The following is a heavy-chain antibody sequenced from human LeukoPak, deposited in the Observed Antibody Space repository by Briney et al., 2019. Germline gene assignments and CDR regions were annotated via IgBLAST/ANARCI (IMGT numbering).Heavy chain of an antibody. CDR2: ISGSGGST. J-gene: IGHJ4*02. D-gene: IGHD1-26*01. Sequence: PGGSLRLSCAASGFTFSSYAMSWVRQAPGKGLEWVPAISGSGGSTYYADSVKGRFTISRDNSKSTLYLQMNSLKAEDTAVYYCAKGRGSYYHDFDYWGQGTLVTVSS. CDR3: AKGRGSYYHDFDY. V-gene: IGHV3-23*01. CDR1: GFTFSSYA.